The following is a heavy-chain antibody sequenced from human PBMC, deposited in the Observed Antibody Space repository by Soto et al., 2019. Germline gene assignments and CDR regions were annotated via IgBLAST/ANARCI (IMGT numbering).Heavy chain of an antibody. D-gene: IGHD6-19*01. CDR2: INHSGST. J-gene: IGHJ6*02. V-gene: IGHV4-34*01. CDR3: ARGRGAVAEVFYYYYYGMDV. CDR1: GGSSSGYY. Sequence: SETLSLTCAVYGGSSSGYYWSWIRQPPGKGLEWIGEINHSGSTNYNPSLKSRVTISVDTSKNQFSLKLSSVTAADTAVYYCARGRGAVAEVFYYYYYGMDVWGQGTTVTVSS.